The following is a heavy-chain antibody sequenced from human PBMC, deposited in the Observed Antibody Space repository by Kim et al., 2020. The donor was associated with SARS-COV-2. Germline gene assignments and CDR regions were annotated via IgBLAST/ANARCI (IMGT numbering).Heavy chain of an antibody. CDR1: GGSISSSSYY. Sequence: SETLSLTCTVSGGSISSSSYYWGWIRQPPGKGLEWIGSIYYSGSTYYNPSLKSRVTISVDTSKNQFSLKLSSVTAADTAVYYCARQDAAVTFGGVIVIRFFDYWGQGTLVTVSS. CDR3: ARQDAAVTFGGVIVIRFFDY. V-gene: IGHV4-39*01. CDR2: IYYSGST. D-gene: IGHD3-16*02. J-gene: IGHJ4*02.